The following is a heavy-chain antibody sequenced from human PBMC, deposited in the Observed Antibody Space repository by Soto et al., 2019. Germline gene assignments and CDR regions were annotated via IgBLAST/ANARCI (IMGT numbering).Heavy chain of an antibody. CDR1: GFTFSSYA. CDR3: AKVEVSRIQLWSSGPNWFDP. V-gene: IGHV3-23*01. D-gene: IGHD5-18*01. Sequence: PGGSLRLSCAASGFTFSSYAMSWVRQAPGKGLEWVSAISGSGGSTYYADSVKGRFTISRDNSKNTLYPQMNSLRAEDTAVYYCAKVEVSRIQLWSSGPNWFDPWGQGTLVTVSS. J-gene: IGHJ5*02. CDR2: ISGSGGST.